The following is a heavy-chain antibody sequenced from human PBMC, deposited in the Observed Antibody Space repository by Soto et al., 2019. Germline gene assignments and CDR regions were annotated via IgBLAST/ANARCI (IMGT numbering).Heavy chain of an antibody. Sequence: GASVKVSCTASGGTFSSYAISWVRQAPGQGLEWMGGIIPIFGTANYAQKFQGRVTITADESTSTAYMELSSLRSEDTAVYYCARDRYSSGWYLLAGAFDYWGQGTLVTVSS. J-gene: IGHJ4*02. V-gene: IGHV1-69*13. CDR3: ARDRYSSGWYLLAGAFDY. CDR2: IIPIFGTA. CDR1: GGTFSSYA. D-gene: IGHD6-19*01.